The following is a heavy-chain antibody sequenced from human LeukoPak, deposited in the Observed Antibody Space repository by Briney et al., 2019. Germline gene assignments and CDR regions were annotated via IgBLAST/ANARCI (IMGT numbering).Heavy chain of an antibody. V-gene: IGHV4-4*07. CDR3: ARERGVPIGTSRGVVRHYYMDV. D-gene: IGHD3-10*01. Sequence: SETLSLTCTVPGGSISNYHWSWIRQPAGKGLEWIGRVYTSGTTSFKPSLQSRVTMSLDTSKNQFYLMLSSVTAADTAEYYCARERGVPIGTSRGVVRHYYMDVWGKGITVTVSS. J-gene: IGHJ6*03. CDR1: GGSISNYH. CDR2: VYTSGTT.